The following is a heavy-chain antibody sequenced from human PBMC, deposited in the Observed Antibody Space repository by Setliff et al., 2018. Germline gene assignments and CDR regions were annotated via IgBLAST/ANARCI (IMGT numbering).Heavy chain of an antibody. CDR1: GGSISSSSYY. J-gene: IGHJ4*01. CDR3: ARDGNNWNDLDY. V-gene: IGHV4-39*02. CDR2: IYYSGST. Sequence: KPSETLSLTCTVSGGSISSSSYYWGWIRQPPGKGLEWIGSIYYSGSTYYNPSLKIRFTISRDNAKNSVYLQMNSLRVEDTALYYCARDGNNWNDLDYWGHGTLVTVSS. D-gene: IGHD1-20*01.